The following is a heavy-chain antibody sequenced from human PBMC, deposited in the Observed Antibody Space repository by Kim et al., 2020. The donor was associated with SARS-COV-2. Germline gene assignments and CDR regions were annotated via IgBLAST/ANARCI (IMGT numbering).Heavy chain of an antibody. CDR2: ISYDGSNK. V-gene: IGHV3-30*03. Sequence: GGSLRLSCAASGFTFSSYGMHWVRQAPGKGLEWVAVISYDGSNKYYADSVKGRFTISRDNSKNTLYLQMNSLRAEDTAVYYCNNVLGTTVTSSYWGQGNLVTVSS. J-gene: IGHJ4*02. CDR3: NNVLGTTVTSSY. D-gene: IGHD4-17*01. CDR1: GFTFSSYG.